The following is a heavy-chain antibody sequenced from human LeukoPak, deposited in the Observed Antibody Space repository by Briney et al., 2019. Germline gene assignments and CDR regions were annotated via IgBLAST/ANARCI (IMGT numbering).Heavy chain of an antibody. CDR2: IYYSGST. CDR1: GGSIGSSSYY. CDR3: ARQHMRATNVIDDY. V-gene: IGHV4-39*01. D-gene: IGHD1-26*01. J-gene: IGHJ4*02. Sequence: SETLSLTCTVSGGSIGSSSYYWGWIRQPPGKGLEWIGSIYYSGSTYYNPSLKSRVTISVDTSKNQFSLKLSSVTAADTAVYYCARQHMRATNVIDDYWGQGTLVTVSS.